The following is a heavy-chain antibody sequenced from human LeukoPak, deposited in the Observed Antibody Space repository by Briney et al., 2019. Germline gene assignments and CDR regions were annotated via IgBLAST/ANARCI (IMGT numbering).Heavy chain of an antibody. Sequence: GRSLRLSCAASGFTFDDYAMVWVRQPPGKGLEWVSGINWNSADVAYADSVKGRFTISRDNAKNTLYLQMNSLRAEDTAVYYCARADIWGELGFDYWGQGTLVTVSS. CDR1: GFTFDDYA. J-gene: IGHJ4*02. CDR2: INWNSADV. D-gene: IGHD3-16*01. V-gene: IGHV3-9*01. CDR3: ARADIWGELGFDY.